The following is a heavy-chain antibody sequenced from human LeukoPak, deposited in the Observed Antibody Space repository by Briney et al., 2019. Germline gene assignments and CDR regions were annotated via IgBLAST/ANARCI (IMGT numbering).Heavy chain of an antibody. CDR1: GYIFTSNW. CDR2: IDPSDSYI. Sequence: GEPLKISCKGSGYIFTSNWITWVRQMPGKGLEWMGRIDPSDSYINYSPSFQGHVTISADKSISTAYLQWSSLKASDTAMYYCARGKDYGSGSQNWFDPWGQGTLVTVSS. D-gene: IGHD3-10*01. V-gene: IGHV5-10-1*01. CDR3: ARGKDYGSGSQNWFDP. J-gene: IGHJ5*02.